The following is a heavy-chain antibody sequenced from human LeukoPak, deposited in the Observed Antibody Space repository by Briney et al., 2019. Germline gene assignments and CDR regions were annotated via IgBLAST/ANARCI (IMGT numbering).Heavy chain of an antibody. J-gene: IGHJ4*02. V-gene: IGHV3-7*01. D-gene: IGHD3-16*01. CDR2: RNQDGSEK. CDR1: GFSFTSYW. Sequence: GGSLRLSCAASGFSFTSYWMSWVRQAPGKGLEWVANRNQDGSEKYYVDSVKGRFTLSRDNAKNSLYLQMNSLRAEDTAVYYCARDDYLGHWGQGTLVTVSS. CDR3: ARDDYLGH.